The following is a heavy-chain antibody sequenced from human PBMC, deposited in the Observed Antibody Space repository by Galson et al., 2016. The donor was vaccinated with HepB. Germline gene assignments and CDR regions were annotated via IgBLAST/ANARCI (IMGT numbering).Heavy chain of an antibody. D-gene: IGHD1-1*01. CDR2: IYAGDSET. V-gene: IGHV5-51*01. Sequence: QSGAEVTKPGESLKISCKTSGFSFATHWIAWVRQMPGKGLEWMGIIYAGDSETRYSPPFQGQVTISVDKSTAVAYLQWNSLKASDSAMYYCARQRRNYGMDVWGQGTTVNVSS. CDR3: ARQRRNYGMDV. J-gene: IGHJ6*02. CDR1: GFSFATHW.